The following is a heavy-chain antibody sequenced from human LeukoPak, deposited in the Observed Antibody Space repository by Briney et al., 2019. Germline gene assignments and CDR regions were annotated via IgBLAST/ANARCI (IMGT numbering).Heavy chain of an antibody. CDR3: ARGTTVLGATTSDY. Sequence: SETLSLTCTVSGGSISSSSYYWGWVRQPPGKGLEWIGSIYYSGSTYYNPSLKSRVTISVDTSKNQFSLKLSSVTAADTAVYYCARGTTVLGATTSDYWGQGTLVTVSS. D-gene: IGHD1-26*01. V-gene: IGHV4-39*07. CDR1: GGSISSSSYY. J-gene: IGHJ4*02. CDR2: IYYSGST.